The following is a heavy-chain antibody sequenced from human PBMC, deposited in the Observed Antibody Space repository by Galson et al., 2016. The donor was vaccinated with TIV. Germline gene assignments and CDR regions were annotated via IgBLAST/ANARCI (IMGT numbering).Heavy chain of an antibody. CDR2: FDPKTGET. J-gene: IGHJ4*02. D-gene: IGHD3-22*01. CDR3: ATDLVYYYDSSGYS. V-gene: IGHV1-24*01. CDR1: GYSVSELS. Sequence: SVKVSCKASGYSVSELSMHWVRQAAGEGLEWMGGFDPKTGETVYAQKFQGRVTMTEDTYTDTAYMELTSLRSEDTAVYYCATDLVYYYDSSGYSWGQGTLVTVSA.